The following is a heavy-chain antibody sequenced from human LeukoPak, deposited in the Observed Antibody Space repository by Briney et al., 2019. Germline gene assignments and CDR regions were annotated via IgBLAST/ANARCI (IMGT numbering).Heavy chain of an antibody. CDR3: ARRGYSYNYDYYYYMDV. CDR2: INTNTGNP. J-gene: IGHJ6*03. D-gene: IGHD5-18*01. CDR1: GYTFTSYA. Sequence: ASVKVSCKASGYTFTSYAMNWVRQAPGQGLEWMGWINTNTGNPTYAQGFTGRFVFSLDTSVSTAYLQISSLKAEDTAVYYCARRGYSYNYDYYYYMDVWGKGTTVTVSS. V-gene: IGHV7-4-1*02.